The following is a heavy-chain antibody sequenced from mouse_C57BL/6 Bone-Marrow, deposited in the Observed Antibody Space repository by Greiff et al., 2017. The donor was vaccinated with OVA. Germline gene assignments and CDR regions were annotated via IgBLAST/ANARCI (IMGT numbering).Heavy chain of an antibody. CDR3: ARGGDYYGSSYYARDY. V-gene: IGHV5-4*03. Sequence: EVMLVESGGGLVKPGGSLKLSCAASGFTFSSYAMSWVRQTPEKRLEWVATISDGGSYTYYPDNVKGRFTISRDNAKNNLYLQMSHLKSEDTAMYYCARGGDYYGSSYYARDYWGQGTSVTVSS. CDR1: GFTFSSYA. CDR2: ISDGGSYT. J-gene: IGHJ4*01. D-gene: IGHD1-1*01.